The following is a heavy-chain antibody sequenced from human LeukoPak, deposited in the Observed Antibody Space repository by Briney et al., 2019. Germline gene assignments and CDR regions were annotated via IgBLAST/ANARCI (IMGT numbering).Heavy chain of an antibody. CDR3: ARHAGYCSGGSCNWYFDL. J-gene: IGHJ2*01. V-gene: IGHV4-59*08. D-gene: IGHD2-15*01. Sequence: SETLSLTCTVSGGSISSYYWSWIRQPPGKGLEWIGYIYYSGSTNYNPSLKSRVTISVDTSKNQFSLKLSSVTAADTAVYYCARHAGYCSGGSCNWYFDLWGRGTLVTVSS. CDR1: GGSISSYY. CDR2: IYYSGST.